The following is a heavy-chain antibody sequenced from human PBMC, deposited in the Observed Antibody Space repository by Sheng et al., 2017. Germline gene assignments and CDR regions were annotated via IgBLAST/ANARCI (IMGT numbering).Heavy chain of an antibody. CDR1: GGSISSSSYY. J-gene: IGHJ6*03. Sequence: QLQLQESGPGLVKPSETLSLTCTVSGGSISSSSYYWGWIRQPPGKGLEWIGSIYYSGSTYYNPSLKSRVTISVDTSKNQFSLKLSSVTAADTAVYYCARSHYGGNSRGTYYYMDVWAKGPRSPSP. D-gene: IGHD2-21*02. CDR3: ARSHYGGNSRGTYYYMDV. V-gene: IGHV4-39*01. CDR2: IYYSGST.